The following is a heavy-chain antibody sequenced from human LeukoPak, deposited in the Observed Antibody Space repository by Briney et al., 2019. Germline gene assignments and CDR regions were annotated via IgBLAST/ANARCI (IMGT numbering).Heavy chain of an antibody. CDR1: GFTFSSYW. CDR3: AKKSRSGCFDH. J-gene: IGHJ4*02. CDR2: IKQDGSEK. V-gene: IGHV3-7*03. Sequence: GGSLRLSCAASGFTFSSYWMSWVRQAPGKGLEWVANIKQDGSEKYYVDSVKGRFTISRDNAKNSLYLQMNSLRAEDTAVYYCAKKSRSGCFDHWGQGTLVTVSS. D-gene: IGHD5-12*01.